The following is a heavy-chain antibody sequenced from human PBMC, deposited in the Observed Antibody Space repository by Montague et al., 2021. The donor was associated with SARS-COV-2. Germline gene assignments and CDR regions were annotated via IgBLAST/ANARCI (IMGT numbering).Heavy chain of an antibody. Sequence: TLSLTCTVPGDSISSANYYWNWIRQNPGKGLEWIGYIYYTGGTHYNPSPESRLTMSIDTSKSQFSLRLSSVTAADTAVYYCARGNITPSGFDIWGQGTVVTVSS. V-gene: IGHV4-31*03. CDR1: GDSISSANYY. D-gene: IGHD1-14*01. CDR2: IYYTGGT. CDR3: ARGNITPSGFDI. J-gene: IGHJ3*02.